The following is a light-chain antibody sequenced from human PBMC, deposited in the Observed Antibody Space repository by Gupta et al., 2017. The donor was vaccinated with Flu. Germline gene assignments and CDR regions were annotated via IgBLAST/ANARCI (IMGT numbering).Light chain of an antibody. CDR1: QSISGW. CDR3: QHYSDYPWT. Sequence: GVRVTINCRASQSISGWLAWYQQKPGKAPNLLIYQASSLEGGVPSRFSGSGSGTEFTLTINSLQPDDFATYYCQHYSDYPWTFGQGAKVDIK. J-gene: IGKJ1*01. CDR2: QAS. V-gene: IGKV1-5*03.